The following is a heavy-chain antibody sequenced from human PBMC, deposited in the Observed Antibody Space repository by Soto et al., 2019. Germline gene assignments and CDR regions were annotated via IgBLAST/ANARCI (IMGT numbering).Heavy chain of an antibody. CDR2: IWYDGSNK. CDR3: ARDLREVGASCYY. V-gene: IGHV3-33*01. CDR1: GFTFSSYG. J-gene: IGHJ4*02. Sequence: QVQLVESGGGVVQPGRSLRLSCAASGFTFSSYGMHWVRQAPGKGLEWVAVIWYDGSNKYYADSVKGRFTISRDNSKNTLYLQMNSLRAEDTAVYYCARDLREVGASCYYWGQVTLVTVSS. D-gene: IGHD1-26*01.